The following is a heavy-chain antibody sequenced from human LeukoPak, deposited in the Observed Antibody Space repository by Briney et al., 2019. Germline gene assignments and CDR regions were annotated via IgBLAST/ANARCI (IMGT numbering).Heavy chain of an antibody. CDR2: INPSGGST. V-gene: IGHV1-46*01. J-gene: IGHJ4*02. D-gene: IGHD1-26*01. Sequence: ASVKVSCKASGYTFTGYYMHWVRQAPGQGLEWMGIINPSGGSTSYAQKFQGRVTMTRDTSTSTVYMELSSLRSEDTAVYYCARCSPLGATFRYWGQGTLVTVSS. CDR3: ARCSPLGATFRY. CDR1: GYTFTGYY.